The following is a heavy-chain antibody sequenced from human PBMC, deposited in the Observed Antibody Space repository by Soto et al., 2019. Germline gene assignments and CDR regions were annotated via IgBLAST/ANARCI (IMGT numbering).Heavy chain of an antibody. CDR3: AKSVVVPAALRYYMDV. CDR2: IWYDGSNK. V-gene: IGHV3-33*06. J-gene: IGHJ6*03. D-gene: IGHD2-2*02. CDR1: GFTFSSYG. Sequence: SGGSLRLSCAASGFTFSSYGMHWVRQAPGKGLEWVAVIWYDGSNKYYADSVKGRFTISRDNSKNTLYLQMNSLRAEDTAVYYCAKSVVVPAALRYYMDVWGKGTTVTVS.